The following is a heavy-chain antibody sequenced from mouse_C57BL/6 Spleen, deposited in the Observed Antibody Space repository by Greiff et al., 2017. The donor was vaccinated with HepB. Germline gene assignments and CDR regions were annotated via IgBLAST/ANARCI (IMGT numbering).Heavy chain of an antibody. D-gene: IGHD2-2*01. V-gene: IGHV1-7*01. Sequence: QVQLQQSGAELAKPGASVKLSCKASGYTFTSYWMHWVNQRPGQGLEWIGYINPSSGYTKYNQKFKDKATLTADKSSSTAYMQLSSLTYEDSAVYYCAEGNYGYDGDYAMDYWGQGTSVTVSS. CDR1: GYTFTSYW. J-gene: IGHJ4*01. CDR2: INPSSGYT. CDR3: AEGNYGYDGDYAMDY.